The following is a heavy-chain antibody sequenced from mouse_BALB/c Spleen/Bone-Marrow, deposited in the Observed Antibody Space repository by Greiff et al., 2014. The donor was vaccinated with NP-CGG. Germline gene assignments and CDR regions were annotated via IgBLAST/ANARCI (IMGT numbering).Heavy chain of an antibody. CDR1: GFTFTDYY. V-gene: IGHV7-3*02. J-gene: IGHJ1*01. CDR2: IRNKANGYTT. Sequence: EVHLVESGGGLVQPGGSLRLSCATSGFTFTDYYMSWVRQPPGKALEWLGFIRNKANGYTTEYSASVKGRFTISRDNSQSILYLQMNTLRPEDSATYYCARDRVLKVYWYFDVWGAGTTVTVSS. CDR3: ARDRVLKVYWYFDV.